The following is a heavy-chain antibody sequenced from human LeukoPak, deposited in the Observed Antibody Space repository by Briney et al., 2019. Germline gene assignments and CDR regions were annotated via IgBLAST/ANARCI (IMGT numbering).Heavy chain of an antibody. D-gene: IGHD3-3*01. J-gene: IGHJ6*03. Sequence: ASVKVSCKASGYTFTGYDINWVRQATGQGLEWMGWMNPNSGNTGYAQKFQGRVTMTRNTSISTAYMELSSLRSEDTAVYYCARSHPTDFWSGYWVPGLYYYCYMDVWGKGTTVTVSS. CDR3: ARSHPTDFWSGYWVPGLYYYCYMDV. CDR2: MNPNSGNT. V-gene: IGHV1-8*01. CDR1: GYTFTGYD.